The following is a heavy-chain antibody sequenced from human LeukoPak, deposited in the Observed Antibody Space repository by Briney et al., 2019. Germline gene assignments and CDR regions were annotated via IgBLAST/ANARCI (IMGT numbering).Heavy chain of an antibody. CDR2: IYHSGST. V-gene: IGHV4-39*07. Sequence: SETLSLTCTVSGGSISSSSYYWGWIRQPPGKGLEWIGSIYHSGSTYYNPSLKSRVTISVDRSKNQFSLKLSSVTAADTAVYYCARAGSDTDYYYGMDVWGQGTTVTVSS. J-gene: IGHJ6*02. CDR3: ARAGSDTDYYYGMDV. D-gene: IGHD5-18*01. CDR1: GGSISSSSYY.